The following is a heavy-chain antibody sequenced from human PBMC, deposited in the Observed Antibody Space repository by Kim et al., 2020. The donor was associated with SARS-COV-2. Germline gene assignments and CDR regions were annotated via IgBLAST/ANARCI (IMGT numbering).Heavy chain of an antibody. Sequence: ASVKVSCKTSGYTFTSYGITWVRQAPGQGLEWMGWISANNGNTDYAQKLQGRVTMTTDSSTSTAYMELRSLRYDDTAVYYCARATEWGCSDGSCHSGRLEGTGGYWGQGTPVTVSS. D-gene: IGHD2-15*01. J-gene: IGHJ4*02. CDR1: GYTFTSYG. CDR3: ARATEWGCSDGSCHSGRLEGTGGY. CDR2: ISANNGNT. V-gene: IGHV1-18*01.